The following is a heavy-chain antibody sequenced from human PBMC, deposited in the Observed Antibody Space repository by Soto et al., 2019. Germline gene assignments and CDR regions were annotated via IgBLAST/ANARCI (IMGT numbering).Heavy chain of an antibody. CDR3: ARAKYCSGGSCYYFDY. Sequence: SVKVSCKASGGTFSSYAISWVRQAPGQGLEWMGGIIPIFGTANYAQKFQGRVTITADESTSTAYMELSSLRSEDTAVYYCARAKYCSGGSCYYFDYWGQGTLVTVSS. V-gene: IGHV1-69*13. J-gene: IGHJ4*02. D-gene: IGHD2-15*01. CDR2: IIPIFGTA. CDR1: GGTFSSYA.